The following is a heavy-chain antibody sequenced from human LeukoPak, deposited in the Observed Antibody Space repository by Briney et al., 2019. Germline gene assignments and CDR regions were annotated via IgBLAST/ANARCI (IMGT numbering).Heavy chain of an antibody. Sequence: RHGESLRISCKGSGYSFTSYWIGWVRQMTGKGLEWMGIIYPGDSDTRYSPSFQGQVTISADKSISTAYLQWSSLKASDTAMYYCARPYYYGSGSYYEIDYWGQGTLVTVSS. J-gene: IGHJ4*02. V-gene: IGHV5-51*01. CDR2: IYPGDSDT. D-gene: IGHD3-10*01. CDR1: GYSFTSYW. CDR3: ARPYYYGSGSYYEIDY.